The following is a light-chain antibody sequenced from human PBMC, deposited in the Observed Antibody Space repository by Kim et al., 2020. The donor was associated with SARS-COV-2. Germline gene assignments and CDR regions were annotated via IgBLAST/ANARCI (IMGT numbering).Light chain of an antibody. J-gene: IGKJ2*01. CDR1: QSVSNF. Sequence: LSPGETATLSCRASQSVSNFLAWYHQKPGQPPRLLIYDASNRAPGIPARFSGSGSGTDFTLTISSLEPEDFAVYYCQQRTNWPPFTFGQGTKLEI. CDR2: DAS. V-gene: IGKV3-11*01. CDR3: QQRTNWPPFT.